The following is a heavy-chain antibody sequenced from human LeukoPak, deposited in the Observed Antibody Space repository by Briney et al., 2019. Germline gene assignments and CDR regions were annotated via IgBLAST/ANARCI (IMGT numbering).Heavy chain of an antibody. Sequence: GTHKYYADSVKGRFTISRDNSKNTLYLQMNSLRGEDTAVYYCAKDWRCSSTSCVYYYYIDVRGKGTTVTVSS. V-gene: IGHV3-30*01. J-gene: IGHJ6*03. D-gene: IGHD2-2*01. CDR3: AKDWRCSSTSCVYYYYIDV. CDR2: GTHK.